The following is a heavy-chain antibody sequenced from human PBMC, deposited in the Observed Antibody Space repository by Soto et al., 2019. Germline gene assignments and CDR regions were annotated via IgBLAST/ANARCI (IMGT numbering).Heavy chain of an antibody. CDR3: ARGVATIGP. D-gene: IGHD5-12*01. CDR2: ISAYNGNT. Sequence: ASVKICCKASGDTFTNYGISWVRQAPGQGFERMGWISAYNGNTNYAQKLQGRVTMTTDTSTSTAYMELRSLRSDDTAVYYCARGVATIGPWGQGTLVTVSS. J-gene: IGHJ5*02. V-gene: IGHV1-18*01. CDR1: GDTFTNYG.